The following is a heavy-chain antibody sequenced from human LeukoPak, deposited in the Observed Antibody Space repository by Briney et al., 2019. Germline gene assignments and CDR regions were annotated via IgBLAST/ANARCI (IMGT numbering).Heavy chain of an antibody. J-gene: IGHJ3*02. CDR3: ASEKNIAAAGTVLGAFDI. CDR1: GGSIASYY. V-gene: IGHV4-59*08. D-gene: IGHD6-13*01. CDR2: ISNNGRT. Sequence: PSETLSLTCTVSGGSIASYYWTWIRQPPGEGLECLGYISNNGRTNYNPSLKSRVTISLDTSKNQLCLKLNSVTAADTAVYYCASEKNIAAAGTVLGAFDIWGQGTMVTVSS.